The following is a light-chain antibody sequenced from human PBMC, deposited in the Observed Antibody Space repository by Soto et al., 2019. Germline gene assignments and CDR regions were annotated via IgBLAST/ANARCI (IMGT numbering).Light chain of an antibody. J-gene: IGKJ4*01. CDR3: QQYKTYSLT. V-gene: IGKV1-17*01. CDR1: QGIRND. CDR2: AAS. Sequence: DIQMTQSPSSLSASVGDRVTITCRASQGIRNDLGWYQQRPGKAPKRLIYAASSLQSGVPSRFSGSGYGTEFTLTIDSLQPEDFATYYCQQYKTYSLTFGGGTKVDIK.